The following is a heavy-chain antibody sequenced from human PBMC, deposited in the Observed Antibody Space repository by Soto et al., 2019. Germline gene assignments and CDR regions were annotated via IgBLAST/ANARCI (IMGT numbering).Heavy chain of an antibody. J-gene: IGHJ4*02. V-gene: IGHV4-59*01. CDR1: GGSISSYY. CDR2: IYYSGST. Sequence: TLSLTCTVSGGSISSYYWSWIRQPPGKGLEWIGYIYYSGSTNYNPSLKSRVTISVDTSKNQFSLKLSSVTAADTAVYYCASGGYSGYDMNYWGQGTLVTVSS. D-gene: IGHD5-12*01. CDR3: ASGGYSGYDMNY.